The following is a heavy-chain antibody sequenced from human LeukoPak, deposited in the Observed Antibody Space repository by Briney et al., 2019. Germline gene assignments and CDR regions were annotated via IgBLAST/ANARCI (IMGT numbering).Heavy chain of an antibody. CDR1: GFTFSSYS. CDR2: ISSSSSFI. V-gene: IGHV3-21*01. CDR3: ARDYSG. J-gene: IGHJ4*02. D-gene: IGHD1-26*01. Sequence: NTGGSLRLSCAASGFTFSSYSMNWVRQAPGKGLEWVSSISSSSSFIYYAHSLKGRFTISRDNAKNSLYLQMNSLRAEDTAVYYCARDYSGWGQGTLVTVSS.